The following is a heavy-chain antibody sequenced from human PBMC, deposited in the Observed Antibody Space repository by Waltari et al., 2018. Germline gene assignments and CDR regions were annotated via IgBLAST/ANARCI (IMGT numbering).Heavy chain of an antibody. CDR3: ARPLEDCSGGSCYYDRWFDP. CDR1: GYTFTSYI. CDR2: INPGNGNT. J-gene: IGHJ5*02. Sequence: QVQLVQSGAEVKTPGASVKVSCKASGYTFTSYIIPWVRQAPGQSLEWMGWINPGNGNTKYSQKFQDRVTITRDTFASTAYVELSSLTSEDTAVYYCARPLEDCSGGSCYYDRWFDPWGQGTLVTVSS. V-gene: IGHV1-3*01. D-gene: IGHD2-15*01.